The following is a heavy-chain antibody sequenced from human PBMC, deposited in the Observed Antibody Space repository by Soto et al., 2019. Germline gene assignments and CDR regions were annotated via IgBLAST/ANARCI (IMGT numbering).Heavy chain of an antibody. V-gene: IGHV4-34*01. CDR1: GGSLSGYY. CDR2: FNHSGDT. CDR3: ARHHVRGRTIAGAAEF. D-gene: IGHD1-26*01. J-gene: IGHJ4*02. Sequence: SETLSLTCAVYGGSLSGYYWSWIRQPPGKALEWIGEFNHSGDTNYNPSLKSRVSISADTSKNEVFLNLGSVTAADTAMYYCARHHVRGRTIAGAAEFWGQGTLVTVSS.